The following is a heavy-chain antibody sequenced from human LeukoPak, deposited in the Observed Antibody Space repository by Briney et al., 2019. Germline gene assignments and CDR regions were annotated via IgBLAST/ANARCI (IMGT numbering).Heavy chain of an antibody. CDR1: ELIFTNYA. Sequence: PGGSLRLSCTASELIFTNYAMTWVRQAPGKGLEWVSTISGSGATAYYADSVKGRFTISRDNSKDTLYLQMSTLRAEDTATYYCAKGQERTRIAARPSALDFWGQGTRVTVSS. CDR3: AKGQERTRIAARPSALDF. CDR2: ISGSGATA. J-gene: IGHJ4*02. V-gene: IGHV3-23*01. D-gene: IGHD6-6*01.